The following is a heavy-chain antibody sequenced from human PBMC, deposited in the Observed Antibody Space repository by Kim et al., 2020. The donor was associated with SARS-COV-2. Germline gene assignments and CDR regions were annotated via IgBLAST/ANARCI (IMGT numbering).Heavy chain of an antibody. V-gene: IGHV1-69*13. Sequence: SVKVSCKASGGTFSSYAISWVRQAPGQGLEWMGGIIPIFGTANYAQKFQGRVTITADESTSTAYMELSSLRSEDTAVYYCARGRLAYCGGDCSPGWFDPWGQGTLVTVSS. CDR1: GGTFSSYA. CDR3: ARGRLAYCGGDCSPGWFDP. J-gene: IGHJ5*02. D-gene: IGHD2-21*01. CDR2: IIPIFGTA.